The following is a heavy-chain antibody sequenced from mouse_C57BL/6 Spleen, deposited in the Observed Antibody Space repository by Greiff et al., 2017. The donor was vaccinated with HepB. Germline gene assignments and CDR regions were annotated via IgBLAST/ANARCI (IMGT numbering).Heavy chain of an antibody. CDR3: ARGLITTVVEDYFDY. D-gene: IGHD1-1*01. Sequence: EVQLQQSGAELVKPGASVKLSCTASGFNIKDYYMHWVKQRTEPGLEWIGRIDPEDGETKYAPKFQGKSTITADTSSNTAYLQLSSLTSEDTAVYYCARGLITTVVEDYFDYWGQGTTLTVSS. CDR1: GFNIKDYY. CDR2: IDPEDGET. J-gene: IGHJ2*01. V-gene: IGHV14-2*01.